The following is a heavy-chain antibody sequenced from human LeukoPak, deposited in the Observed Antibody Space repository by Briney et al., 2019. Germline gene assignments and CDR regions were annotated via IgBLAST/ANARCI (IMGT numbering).Heavy chain of an antibody. Sequence: GASVKVSCKASGYTFTSYAMHWVRQAPGQRLEWMGWINAGNGNTKYSQEFQGRVTITRDTSASTAYMELSSLRSEDMAVYYCARVGENGVGYYFDYWGQGTLVTVSS. J-gene: IGHJ4*02. CDR2: INAGNGNT. V-gene: IGHV1-3*03. CDR1: GYTFTSYA. D-gene: IGHD2-8*01. CDR3: ARVGENGVGYYFDY.